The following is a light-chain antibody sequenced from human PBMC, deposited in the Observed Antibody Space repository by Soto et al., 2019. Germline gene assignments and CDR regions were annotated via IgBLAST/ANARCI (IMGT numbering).Light chain of an antibody. CDR1: SSDVGGFKY. J-gene: IGLJ2*01. CDR3: CSYAANYVR. V-gene: IGLV2-11*01. Sequence: ALTQPRSVSGSPGQSVTISCTGTSSDVGGFKYVSWYQQHPGKAPKLIIFDASKRPSGVPDRFSGSKSGYTASLTISGLQGEDEADYYCCSYAANYVRFGGGTKLTVL. CDR2: DAS.